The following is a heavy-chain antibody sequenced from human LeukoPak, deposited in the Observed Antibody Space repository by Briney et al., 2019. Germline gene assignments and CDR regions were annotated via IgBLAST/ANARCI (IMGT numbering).Heavy chain of an antibody. J-gene: IGHJ4*02. Sequence: SGPTLVNPTQTLTLTCTFSGFSLSTSGVGVGWIRQPPGKALEWLALIYWDDDKRYSPSLKTRLTITKDTSKNQVVLTMTNMDPVDTATYYCAYSQRIAYCSGGSCYHFDYWGQGTPVTVSS. CDR2: IYWDDDK. D-gene: IGHD2-15*01. V-gene: IGHV2-5*02. CDR1: GFSLSTSGVG. CDR3: AYSQRIAYCSGGSCYHFDY.